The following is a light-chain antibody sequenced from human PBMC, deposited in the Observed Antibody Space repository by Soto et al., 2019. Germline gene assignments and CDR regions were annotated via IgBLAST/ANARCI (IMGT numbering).Light chain of an antibody. V-gene: IGKV3-11*01. J-gene: IGKJ3*01. CDR2: DAS. CDR3: QQFNSYPRT. CDR1: QSVSSY. Sequence: EIVLTQSPDTLSLSPGERATLSCRASQSVSSYLAWYQQKPGQAPRLLIYDASNRATGIPARFSGSGSGTEFTLTISSLQPEDFATYCCQQFNSYPRTFGPGTKLDIK.